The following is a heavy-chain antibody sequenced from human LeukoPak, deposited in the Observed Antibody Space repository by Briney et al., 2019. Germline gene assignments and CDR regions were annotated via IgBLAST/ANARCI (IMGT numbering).Heavy chain of an antibody. D-gene: IGHD4-17*01. Sequence: GGSLRLSCAASGFTFSSYWMNWVRQAPGKGLEWVANINQDGSEKYYADSVKGRFTISRDNSKNTLYLQTNSLRAEDTAVYYCARGDYGFVYWGQGTLVTVSS. CDR1: GFTFSSYW. J-gene: IGHJ4*02. CDR3: ARGDYGFVY. CDR2: INQDGSEK. V-gene: IGHV3-7*02.